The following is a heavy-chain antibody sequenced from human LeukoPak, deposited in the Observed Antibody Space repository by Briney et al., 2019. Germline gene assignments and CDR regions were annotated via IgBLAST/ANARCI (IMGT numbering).Heavy chain of an antibody. CDR1: GGSISSYY. CDR3: ARDWYGGTDYYYGMDV. J-gene: IGHJ6*02. CDR2: IYYSGST. V-gene: IGHV4-59*01. Sequence: PSETLSLTCTVSGGSISSYYWSWIRQPPGRGLEWIGYIYYSGSTNYNPSLKSRVTISVDTSKNQFSLKLSSVTAADTAVYYCARDWYGGTDYYYGMDVWGQGTTVTVSS. D-gene: IGHD4-23*01.